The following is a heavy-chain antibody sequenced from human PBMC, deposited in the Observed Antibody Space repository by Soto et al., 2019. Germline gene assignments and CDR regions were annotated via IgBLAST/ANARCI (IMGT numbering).Heavy chain of an antibody. CDR2: ISTNGGST. D-gene: IGHD3-16*02. CDR1: GFTFSIYA. J-gene: IGHJ4*02. V-gene: IGHV3-64*04. CDR3: TRDIASKYFDY. Sequence: PGGSLRLSCSASGFTFSIYAMHWVRQAPGKGLEYVSSISTNGGSTDYADSVKGRFTISRDNSKNTVYLQMNSLRAEDTAVFYCTRDIASKYFDYWGQGTLVTVSS.